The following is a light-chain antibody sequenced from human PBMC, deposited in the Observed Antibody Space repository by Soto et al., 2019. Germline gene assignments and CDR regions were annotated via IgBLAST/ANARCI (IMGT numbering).Light chain of an antibody. V-gene: IGKV3-15*01. CDR2: GAS. CDR3: QQYNNWPPP. Sequence: EIVMTQSPVTLSVSPGERATLSCRASQSVSSNLAWYQQKPGQAPRLLIYGASTRATGIPARFSGSGSGTEFTLTISSLQSEDFAVYYCQQYNNWPPPFGGGTKVEIK. J-gene: IGKJ4*01. CDR1: QSVSSN.